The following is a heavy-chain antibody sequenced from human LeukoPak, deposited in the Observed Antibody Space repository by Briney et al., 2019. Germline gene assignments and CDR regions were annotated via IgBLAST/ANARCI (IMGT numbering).Heavy chain of an antibody. Sequence: GGSLRLSCAASGFTFNSYWMHWVRHAPGKGLVWVSRIDTDGSSTSYADSVKGRFTISRDNAKNTLSLQMNSLRAEDTAVYYCARGSFPSLRFLEWPEDYMDVWGKGTTVTVSS. CDR2: IDTDGSST. D-gene: IGHD3-3*01. CDR1: GFTFNSYW. V-gene: IGHV3-74*01. CDR3: ARGSFPSLRFLEWPEDYMDV. J-gene: IGHJ6*03.